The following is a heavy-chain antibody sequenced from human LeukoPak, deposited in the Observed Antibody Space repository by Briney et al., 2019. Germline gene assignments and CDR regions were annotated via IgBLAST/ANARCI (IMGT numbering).Heavy chain of an antibody. V-gene: IGHV3-48*03. J-gene: IGHJ6*02. CDR3: ARVGITMVRGVIYYYYGMDV. CDR2: ISSSGSTI. CDR1: GFTFSSYE. Sequence: GGSLRLSCAASGFTFSSYEMNWVRQAPGKGLEWVSYISSSGSTIYYADSVKGRFTISRDNAKNSLYLQMNSLRAEDTAVYYCARVGITMVRGVIYYYYGMDVWGQGTTVTVSS. D-gene: IGHD3-10*01.